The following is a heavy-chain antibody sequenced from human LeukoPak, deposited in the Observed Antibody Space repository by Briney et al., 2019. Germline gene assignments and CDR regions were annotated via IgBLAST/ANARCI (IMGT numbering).Heavy chain of an antibody. V-gene: IGHV4-34*01. CDR1: GGSFSGYY. D-gene: IGHD3-3*01. CDR2: INHSGST. CDR3: ARRRVWNGFWY. Sequence: SETLSLTCTVYGGSFSGYYWGWIRQPPGKGLEWIGEINHSGSTDYDPSLKSRVTISLDTSKNQFSLNLSSVTAADTAVYYCARRRVWNGFWYWGQGTLVTVSS. J-gene: IGHJ4*02.